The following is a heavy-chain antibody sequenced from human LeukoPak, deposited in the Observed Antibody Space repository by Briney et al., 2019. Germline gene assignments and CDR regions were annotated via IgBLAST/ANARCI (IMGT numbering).Heavy chain of an antibody. D-gene: IGHD1-26*01. CDR3: ARVLSGSYGIDY. J-gene: IGHJ4*02. Sequence: ASVKVSCKASGYTFTSYDINWVRQATGQGLEWMGWMNPNSGNTGYAQKFQGRVTMTRNTSISTAYMELSSLRSEDTAVYYCARVLSGSYGIDYWGQGTLATVSS. CDR1: GYTFTSYD. V-gene: IGHV1-8*01. CDR2: MNPNSGNT.